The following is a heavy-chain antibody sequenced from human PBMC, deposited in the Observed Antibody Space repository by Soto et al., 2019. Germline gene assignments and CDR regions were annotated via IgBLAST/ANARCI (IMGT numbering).Heavy chain of an antibody. Sequence: GGSLRLSCAASGFTFNSYGMKWVRQAPGKGLEWVAGVSACGGDTSYADSVKGRFTIPRDNSKDTLYLQMNSLRAEDTAVYYCAKSSSSADYYGMEVWGKGNTVIVSS. D-gene: IGHD2-2*01. CDR2: VSACGGDT. CDR1: GFTFNSYG. J-gene: IGHJ6*04. V-gene: IGHV3-23*01. CDR3: AKSSSSADYYGMEV.